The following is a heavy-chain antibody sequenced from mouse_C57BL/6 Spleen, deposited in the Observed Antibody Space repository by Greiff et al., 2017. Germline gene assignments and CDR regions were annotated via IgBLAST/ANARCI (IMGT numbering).Heavy chain of an antibody. D-gene: IGHD2-4*01. Sequence: VQLQQSGAELVRPGASVTLSCKASGYTFTDYEMHWVKQTPVHGLEWIGAIDPETGGTAYNQKFKGKAILTADKSSSTAYMELRGLTSEDSAVYYCYDYDLFYAMDYWGQGTSVTVSS. CDR3: YDYDLFYAMDY. J-gene: IGHJ4*01. CDR1: GYTFTDYE. CDR2: IDPETGGT. V-gene: IGHV1-15*01.